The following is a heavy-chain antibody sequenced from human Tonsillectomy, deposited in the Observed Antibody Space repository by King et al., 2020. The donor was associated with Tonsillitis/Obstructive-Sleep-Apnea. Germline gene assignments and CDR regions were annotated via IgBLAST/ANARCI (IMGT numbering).Heavy chain of an antibody. CDR3: ARPVNSGDFDY. CDR2: ISVSSLFI. J-gene: IGHJ4*02. V-gene: IGHV3-21*01. D-gene: IGHD6-19*01. CDR1: GFTFTDYS. Sequence: VQLVESGGGLVKPGGSLRLSCATSGFTFTDYSMHWVRQAPGKGLEWVSIISVSSLFIYYADSVKGRFTISRDNAKNSLYLQMNSLRPEDTAVYYCARPVNSGDFDYWGQGTLVTVSS.